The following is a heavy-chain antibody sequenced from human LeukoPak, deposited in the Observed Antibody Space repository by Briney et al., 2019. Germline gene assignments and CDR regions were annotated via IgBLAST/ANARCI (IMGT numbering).Heavy chain of an antibody. J-gene: IGHJ6*04. V-gene: IGHV1-18*04. CDR1: GYTFTSYG. CDR3: ARDFSVAAGLSYYYYYGMDV. Sequence: ASVKVSCKASGYTFTSYGISWVRRAPGQGLEWMGWISAYNGNTNYAQKLQGRVTMTTDTSTSTAYMELRSLRSDDTAVYCCARDFSVAAGLSYYYYYGMDVWGKGTTVTVSS. D-gene: IGHD6-13*01. CDR2: ISAYNGNT.